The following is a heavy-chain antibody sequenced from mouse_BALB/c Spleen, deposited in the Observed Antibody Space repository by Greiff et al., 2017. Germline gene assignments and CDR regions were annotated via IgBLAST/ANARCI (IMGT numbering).Heavy chain of an antibody. D-gene: IGHD2-1*01. J-gene: IGHJ2*01. CDR1: GYSITSDYA. Sequence: DVQLQESGPGLVKPSQSLSLTCTVTGYSITSDYAWNWIRQFPGNKLEWMGYISYSGSTSYNPSLKSRISITRDTSKNQFFLQLNSVTTEDTATYYCARSEGNYDYFDYWGQGTTLTVSS. CDR2: ISYSGST. V-gene: IGHV3-2*02. CDR3: ARSEGNYDYFDY.